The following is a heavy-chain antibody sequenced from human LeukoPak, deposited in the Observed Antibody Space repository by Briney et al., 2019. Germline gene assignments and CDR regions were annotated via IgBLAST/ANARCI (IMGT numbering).Heavy chain of an antibody. Sequence: KPSETLSLTCTVSGGSISSYYWSWLRQPPGRGLEWIGYIYYTGTTNYNPSLKSRAAISVDTSKNQFSLKLTSVTAADTAVYYCVRDKRDGTRPSSGRFDYWGQGTLVTVSS. CDR1: GGSISSYY. D-gene: IGHD5-24*01. J-gene: IGHJ4*02. CDR2: IYYTGTT. CDR3: VRDKRDGTRPSSGRFDY. V-gene: IGHV4-59*01.